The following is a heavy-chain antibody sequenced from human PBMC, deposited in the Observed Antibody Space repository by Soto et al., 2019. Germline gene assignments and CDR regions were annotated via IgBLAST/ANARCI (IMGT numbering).Heavy chain of an antibody. CDR1: GFTFSSYA. CDR3: ASAGYYGEPYYYYGMDV. V-gene: IGHV3-30-3*01. J-gene: IGHJ6*02. CDR2: ISYDGSNK. D-gene: IGHD4-17*01. Sequence: GGSLRLSCAASGFTFSSYAMHWVRQAPGKGLEWVAVISYDGSNKYYADSVKGRSTISRDNSKNTLYLQMNSLRAEDTAVYYCASAGYYGEPYYYYGMDVWGQGTTVTVSS.